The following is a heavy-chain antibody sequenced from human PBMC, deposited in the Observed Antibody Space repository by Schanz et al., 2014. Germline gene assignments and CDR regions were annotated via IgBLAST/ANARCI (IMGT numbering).Heavy chain of an antibody. D-gene: IGHD3-22*01. V-gene: IGHV3-7*05. CDR2: IKHDGSVK. CDR3: ARPPHDSSGYYPFDY. J-gene: IGHJ4*02. Sequence: DVQLLESGGGLVQPGGSLRLSCAASGFTFTNYAMSWVRQAPGKGPEWVANIKHDGSVKDYVDSVEGRFTISRDNAKRSLFLQMNSLRVEDTAVYYCARPPHDSSGYYPFDYWGQGTLVTVSS. CDR1: GFTFTNYA.